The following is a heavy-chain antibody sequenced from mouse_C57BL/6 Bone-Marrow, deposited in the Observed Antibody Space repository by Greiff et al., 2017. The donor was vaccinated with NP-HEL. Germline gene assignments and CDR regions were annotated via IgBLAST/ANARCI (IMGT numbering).Heavy chain of an antibody. Sequence: DVQLVESGGGLVKPGGSLKLSCAASGFTFSSYTMSWVRQTPEKRLEWVATISGGGGNTYYPDSVKGRFTISRDNAKNTLYLQMSSLRSEDTAVYYCARGGHYYGSRDYAMDYWGQGTSVTVSS. CDR3: ARGGHYYGSRDYAMDY. J-gene: IGHJ4*01. CDR1: GFTFSSYT. CDR2: ISGGGGNT. D-gene: IGHD1-1*01. V-gene: IGHV5-9*04.